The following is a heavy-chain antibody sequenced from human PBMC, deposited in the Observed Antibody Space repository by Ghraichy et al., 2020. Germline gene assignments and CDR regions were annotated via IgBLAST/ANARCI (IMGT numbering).Heavy chain of an antibody. D-gene: IGHD2-2*01. CDR3: TRHPSSSTSTNRGLDF. CDR1: GFIFSGSA. J-gene: IGHJ4*01. Sequence: GESLNISCAASGFIFSGSAMHWVRQAPGKGLEWVGRIRSKTTNYATAYSATVKGRFTISRDDSKNTTYLQMNSLKTEDTAVYYCTRHPSSSTSTNRGLDFWGQVILVTVSS. V-gene: IGHV3-73*01. CDR2: IRSKTTNYAT.